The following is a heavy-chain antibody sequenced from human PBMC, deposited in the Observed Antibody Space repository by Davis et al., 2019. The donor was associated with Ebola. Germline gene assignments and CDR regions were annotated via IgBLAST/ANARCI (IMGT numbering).Heavy chain of an antibody. CDR1: GDTFSTYA. D-gene: IGHD5-18*01. Sequence: AASVKVSCKASGDTFSTYAIDWARQAPGQGLEWMGRIIPMLGIPNYAQRFQGRVTITADKSTSTAYMELSSLRSEDTAMYYCARDLGTAMATEWGQGTLVTVSS. V-gene: IGHV1-69*04. J-gene: IGHJ4*02. CDR3: ARDLGTAMATE. CDR2: IIPMLGIP.